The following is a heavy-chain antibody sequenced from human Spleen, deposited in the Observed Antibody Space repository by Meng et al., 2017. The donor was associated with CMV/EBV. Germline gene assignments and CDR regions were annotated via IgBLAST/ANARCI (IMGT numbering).Heavy chain of an antibody. CDR3: ARDNSSYGDYVWFFDL. D-gene: IGHD4-17*01. Sequence: ETLSLTCAASGFTFTNYWMSWIRQAPGKGLEWVANIKQDGSEKYYVDSVKGRFTISRDNAENSLYLQINSLTAEDTAMYYCARDNSSYGDYVWFFDLWGRGTLVTVSS. CDR1: GFTFTNYW. CDR2: IKQDGSEK. V-gene: IGHV3-7*01. J-gene: IGHJ2*01.